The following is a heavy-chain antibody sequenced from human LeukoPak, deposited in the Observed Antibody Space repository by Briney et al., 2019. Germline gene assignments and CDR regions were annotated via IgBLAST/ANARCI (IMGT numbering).Heavy chain of an antibody. D-gene: IGHD2/OR15-2a*01. CDR1: GGSISSYY. V-gene: IGHV4-34*01. J-gene: IGHJ4*02. Sequence: SETLSLTCTVSGGSISSYYWSWIRQPPGKGLEWIGEINHSGSTNYNPSLKSRVTISVDTSKNQFSLKLSSVTAADTAVYYCASSSGQKIVPGPSTPFDYWGQGTLVTVSS. CDR3: ASSSGQKIVPGPSTPFDY. CDR2: INHSGST.